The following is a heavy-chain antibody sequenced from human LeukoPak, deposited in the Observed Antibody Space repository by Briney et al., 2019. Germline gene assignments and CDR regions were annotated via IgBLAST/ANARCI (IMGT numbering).Heavy chain of an antibody. V-gene: IGHV3-21*01. CDR3: TRAVAADDFSPGY. J-gene: IGHJ4*02. D-gene: IGHD3/OR15-3a*01. CDR1: GFTFSSYS. CDR2: ISSISRYI. Sequence: GGSLRLSCAASGFTFSSYSMNWVRQAPGKGLEWVSCISSISRYIYYADSVKGRFTISRDNAKNSVYLQMNSLRAEDTAVYYCTRAVAADDFSPGYWGQGTLLTVSS.